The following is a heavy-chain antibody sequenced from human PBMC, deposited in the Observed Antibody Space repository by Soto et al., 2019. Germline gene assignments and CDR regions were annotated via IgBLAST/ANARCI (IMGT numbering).Heavy chain of an antibody. V-gene: IGHV1-18*04. CDR1: GYTFTSYC. CDR3: ARGVIVVVPAAEPGWFDP. J-gene: IGHJ5*02. Sequence: ASVNVSCKSSGYTFTSYCISWVRQAPGQGLEWMGWISAYNGNTNYAQKLQGRVTMTTDTSTSTAYMELRSLRSDDTAVYYCARGVIVVVPAAEPGWFDPWSQGTLVTVSS. CDR2: ISAYNGNT. D-gene: IGHD2-2*01.